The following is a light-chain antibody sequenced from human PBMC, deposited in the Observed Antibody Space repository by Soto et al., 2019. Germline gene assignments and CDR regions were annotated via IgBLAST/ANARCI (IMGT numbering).Light chain of an antibody. CDR2: DVS. V-gene: IGLV2-11*01. CDR3: CSYAGSYTWV. CDR1: SSDVGAYIS. J-gene: IGLJ3*02. Sequence: QSALTQPRSVSGSPGQSVTISCTGTSSDVGAYISVSWYQQHPGKAPKVMIYDVSKRPSGVPDRFSGSKSGNTASLTISGLQAEDGADYYCCSYAGSYTWVFGGGTKLTVL.